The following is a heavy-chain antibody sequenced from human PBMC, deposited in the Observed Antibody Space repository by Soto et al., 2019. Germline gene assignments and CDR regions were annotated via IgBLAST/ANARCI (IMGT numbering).Heavy chain of an antibody. Sequence: SETLSLTCAVYGGSISSYYWSWIRQPPGKGLEWIGYIYYSGSTNYNPSLKSRVTISVDTSKNQFSLKLSSVTAADTAVYYCARGDDFWSGYPLYYYMDVWGKGTTVTSP. J-gene: IGHJ6*03. CDR1: GGSISSYY. CDR2: IYYSGST. D-gene: IGHD3-3*01. V-gene: IGHV4-59*01. CDR3: ARGDDFWSGYPLYYYMDV.